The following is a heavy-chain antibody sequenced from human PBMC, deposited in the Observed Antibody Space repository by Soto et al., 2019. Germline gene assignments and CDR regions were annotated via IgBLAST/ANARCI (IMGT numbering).Heavy chain of an antibody. J-gene: IGHJ4*02. Sequence: SETLSLTCTVSGGSISSYYWSWIRQPPGKGLEWIGYIYYSGSTNYNPSLKSRVTISVDTSKNQFSLKLSSVTAADTAVYYCARERPLGIDYWGQGTLVTVSS. D-gene: IGHD3-16*01. CDR3: ARERPLGIDY. CDR2: IYYSGST. CDR1: GGSISSYY. V-gene: IGHV4-59*01.